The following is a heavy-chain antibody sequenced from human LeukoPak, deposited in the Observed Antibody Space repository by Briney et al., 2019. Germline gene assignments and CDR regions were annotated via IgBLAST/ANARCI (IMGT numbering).Heavy chain of an antibody. CDR1: GYSFTTYW. J-gene: IGHJ4*02. D-gene: IGHD1-26*01. CDR2: IYPGDSDT. CDR3: ARLGGIYYVAY. V-gene: IGHV5-51*01. Sequence: GESLKISCKGSGYSFTTYWIAWVRQMPGKGLEWMGIIYPGDSDTKYSPSFQGQVTISADRSISTAYLQLNSLRASDTAMYYCARLGGIYYVAYWGQGTLVTVSS.